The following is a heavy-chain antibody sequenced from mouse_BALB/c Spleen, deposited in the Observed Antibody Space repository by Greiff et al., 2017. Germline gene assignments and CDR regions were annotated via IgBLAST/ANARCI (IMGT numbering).Heavy chain of an antibody. CDR2: IRSKSNNYAT. V-gene: IGHV10-1*02. CDR3: VRQIGGAMDY. J-gene: IGHJ4*01. CDR1: GFTFNTYA. D-gene: IGHD3-1*01. Sequence: EVMLVESGGGLVQPKGSLKLSCAASGFTFNTYAMNWVRQAPGKGLEWVARIRSKSNNYATYYADSVKDRFTISRDDSQSMLYLQMNNLKTEDTAMYYCVRQIGGAMDYWGQGTSVTVSS.